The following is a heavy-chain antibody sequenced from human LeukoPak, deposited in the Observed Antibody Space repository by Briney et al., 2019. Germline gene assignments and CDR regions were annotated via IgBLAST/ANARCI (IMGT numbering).Heavy chain of an antibody. V-gene: IGHV3-11*01. Sequence: LSLTCTVSGGSISSGGYYWSWIRQAPGKGLEWVSYISGIGSTIYYADSVKGPFTISRDNAKNSLYLQMNSLRAEDTAVYYCARDPARWSDDYGDGTGWFDPWGQGTLVTVSS. J-gene: IGHJ5*02. CDR2: ISGIGSTI. CDR3: ARDPARWSDDYGDGTGWFDP. D-gene: IGHD4-17*01. CDR1: GGSISSGGYY.